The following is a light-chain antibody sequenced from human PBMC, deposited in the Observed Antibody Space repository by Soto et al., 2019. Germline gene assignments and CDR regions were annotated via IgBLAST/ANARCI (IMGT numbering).Light chain of an antibody. CDR1: NSDVGAYNY. Sequence: QSALTQPASVSGSPGQSITISCTGSNSDVGAYNYVSWYQQHPGKAPKLIIYEVSNRPSGVSHRFSGSKSGNTASLTISGMQAAVEADYYSTSYTTSSTRVSGGGTRVTDL. J-gene: IGLJ3*02. V-gene: IGLV2-14*01. CDR3: TSYTTSSTRV. CDR2: EVS.